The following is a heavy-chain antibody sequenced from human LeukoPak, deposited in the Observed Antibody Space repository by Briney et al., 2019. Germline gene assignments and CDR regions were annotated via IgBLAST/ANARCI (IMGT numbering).Heavy chain of an antibody. V-gene: IGHV3-20*04. Sequence: GGCVRLSWAASGFTFDDYGMSWDRQAPGKGLEWVSGINWNGGSTGYADSVKGRFTISRYNAKNSLYLQVSSLRAEDTAWYYCARGQNYYGSGSQTFDIWGQGPIVPVTS. J-gene: IGHJ3*02. CDR2: INWNGGST. CDR3: ARGQNYYGSGSQTFDI. CDR1: GFTFDDYG. D-gene: IGHD3-10*01.